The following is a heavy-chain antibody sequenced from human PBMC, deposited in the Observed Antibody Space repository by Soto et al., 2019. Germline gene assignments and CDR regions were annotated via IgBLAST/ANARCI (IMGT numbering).Heavy chain of an antibody. CDR1: GFTFSSYG. V-gene: IGHV3-30*03. CDR3: ATSPHYYDFWSGYYKETYYYYGMDV. J-gene: IGHJ6*02. CDR2: ISYDGSNK. D-gene: IGHD3-3*01. Sequence: GGSLRLSCAASGFTFSSYGMHWVRQAPGKGLEWVAVISYDGSNKYYADSVKGRFTISRDNSKNTLYPQMNSLRAEDTAVYYCATSPHYYDFWSGYYKETYYYYGMDVWGQGTTVTFSS.